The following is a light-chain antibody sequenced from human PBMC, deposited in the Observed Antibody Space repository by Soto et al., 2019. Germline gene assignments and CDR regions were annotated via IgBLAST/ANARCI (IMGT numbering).Light chain of an antibody. CDR2: GAS. Sequence: EIVLTQSPGTLSLSPGEESTLSCMASQSVDSNYLAWYQQKPGQTPRLMIYGASGRADGIPHRFSGSGFATDFTLTISKVEPEDFAVYYCQQYGTPSSVTFGQVTRLE. CDR3: QQYGTPSSVT. J-gene: IGKJ5*01. CDR1: QSVDSNY. V-gene: IGKV3-20*01.